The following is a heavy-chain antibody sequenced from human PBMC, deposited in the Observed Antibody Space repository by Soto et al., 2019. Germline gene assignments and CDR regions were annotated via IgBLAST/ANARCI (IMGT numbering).Heavy chain of an antibody. CDR1: GYTFTSYG. Sequence: ASVMVSCRASGYTFTSYGINWVRQAPGRGLEWMGWINPGNGNTKYSQQFQGRVIIDRDTSASTAYMELSSLRPEDTAVYYCARGGCFDSSNYLAYWGLGTLVTVSS. CDR3: ARGGCFDSSNYLAY. CDR2: INPGNGNT. J-gene: IGHJ4*02. D-gene: IGHD3-22*01. V-gene: IGHV1-3*01.